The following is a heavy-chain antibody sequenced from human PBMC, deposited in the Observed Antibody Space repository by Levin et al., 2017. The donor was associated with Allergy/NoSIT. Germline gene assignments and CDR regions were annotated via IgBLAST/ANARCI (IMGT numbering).Heavy chain of an antibody. CDR1: GGTFSSYA. J-gene: IGHJ2*01. V-gene: IGHV1-69*04. CDR2: IIPILGIA. CDR3: ARTYCSSTSCYRGWYFDL. D-gene: IGHD2-2*01. Sequence: SVKVSCKASGGTFSSYAISWVRQAPGQGLEWMGRIIPILGIANYAQKFQGRVTITADKSTSTAYMELSSLRSEDTAVYYCARTYCSSTSCYRGWYFDLWGRGTLVTVSS.